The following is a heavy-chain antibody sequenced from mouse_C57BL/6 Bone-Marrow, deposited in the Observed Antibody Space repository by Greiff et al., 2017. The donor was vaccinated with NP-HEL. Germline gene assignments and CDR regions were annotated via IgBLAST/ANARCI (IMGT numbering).Heavy chain of an antibody. V-gene: IGHV1-55*01. CDR3: AGATTVVASYYFDY. J-gene: IGHJ2*01. D-gene: IGHD1-1*01. CDR2: IYPGSGST. Sequence: VQLQQPGAELVKPGASVKMSCKASGYTFTSYWITWVKQRPGQGLEWIGDIYPGSGSTNYNEKFKSKATLTVDTSSSTAYMQLSSLTSEDSAVYYCAGATTVVASYYFDYWGQGTTLTVSS. CDR1: GYTFTSYW.